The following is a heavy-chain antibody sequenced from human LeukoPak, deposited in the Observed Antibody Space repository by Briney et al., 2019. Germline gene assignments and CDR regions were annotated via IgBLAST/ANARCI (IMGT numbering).Heavy chain of an antibody. J-gene: IGHJ1*01. D-gene: IGHD3-22*01. CDR3: ARGPYYYDSSGYFQH. V-gene: IGHV3-33*01. CDR2: IWYDGSNK. CDR1: GFTFSSYG. Sequence: PGRSLTLSCAASGFTFSSYGMHWVRQAPGKGLEWVAVIWYDGSNKYYAHSVKGRFTISRDNSKNTLYLQMNSLRAEDTAVYYCARGPYYYDSSGYFQHWGQGTLVTVSS.